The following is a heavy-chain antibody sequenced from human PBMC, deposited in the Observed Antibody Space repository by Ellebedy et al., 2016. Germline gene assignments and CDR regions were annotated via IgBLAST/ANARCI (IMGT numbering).Heavy chain of an antibody. V-gene: IGHV3-21*01. CDR1: GFTFSSYS. Sequence: GESLKISCAASGFTFSSYSMNWVRQAPGKGLEWVSSISSSSSYIYYADSVKGRFTISRDNAKNSLYLQMNSLRAEDTAVYYCARDRVVKGAFDYWGQGTLVTVSS. D-gene: IGHD4-23*01. CDR2: ISSSSSYI. CDR3: ARDRVVKGAFDY. J-gene: IGHJ4*02.